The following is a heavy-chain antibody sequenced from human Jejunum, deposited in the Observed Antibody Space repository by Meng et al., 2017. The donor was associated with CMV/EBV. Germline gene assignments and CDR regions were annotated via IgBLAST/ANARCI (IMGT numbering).Heavy chain of an antibody. V-gene: IGHV1-2*02. CDR3: ARFCGGACYSGFDY. CDR2: INPNSGGT. Sequence: GYTFTAYYVHWVRQAPGQGLEWMGWINPNSGGTHYAQKFQGRVTMTRDTSISTAYMELSRLRSDDTAVYYCARFCGGACYSGFDYWGQGILVTVSS. J-gene: IGHJ4*02. D-gene: IGHD2-21*01. CDR1: GYTFTAYY.